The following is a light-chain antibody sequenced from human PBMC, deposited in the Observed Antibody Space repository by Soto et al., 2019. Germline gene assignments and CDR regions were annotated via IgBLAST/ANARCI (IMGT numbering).Light chain of an antibody. CDR3: QQYHKFWT. CDR2: GAS. CDR1: QSVRSN. V-gene: IGKV3-15*01. J-gene: IGKJ1*01. Sequence: EIVMTQSPATLSVSPGEGASLSCRASQSVRSNLAWYQQKPGQAPRLLIFGASTRATGIPARFSGSGSGTEFTLTISSLQSDDFATYYCQQYHKFWTFGQGTKVEIK.